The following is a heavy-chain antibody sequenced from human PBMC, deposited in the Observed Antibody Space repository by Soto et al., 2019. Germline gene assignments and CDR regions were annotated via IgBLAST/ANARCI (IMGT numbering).Heavy chain of an antibody. CDR1: GYTFTSYD. D-gene: IGHD6-13*01. CDR2: MNPNSGNT. J-gene: IGHJ6*02. V-gene: IGHV1-8*01. Sequence: RASVKVSCKASGYTFTSYDINWVRQATGQGLEWMGWMNPNSGNTGYAQKFQGRVTMTRNTSISTAYMELSSLRSQDTAVYYCARRDSSSWYVYYYYGMDVWGQGTTVPVPS. CDR3: ARRDSSSWYVYYYYGMDV.